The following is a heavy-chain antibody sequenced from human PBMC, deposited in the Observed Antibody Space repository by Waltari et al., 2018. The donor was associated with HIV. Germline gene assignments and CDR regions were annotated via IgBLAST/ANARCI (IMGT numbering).Heavy chain of an antibody. J-gene: IGHJ6*02. D-gene: IGHD3-3*01. V-gene: IGHV3-74*01. CDR3: GRWGRRSGFFGDGMDV. Sequence: EVQLVESGGGLVQSGGSLRLSCAASGFTFSTYWMHWVRQPPGKGLVWVSRSDTDWSITDYAESVKGRFTISRDNAKNTLYLKIDSLRAEDTGVYYCGRWGRRSGFFGDGMDVWGQGTTLTVS. CDR1: GFTFSTYW. CDR2: SDTDWSIT.